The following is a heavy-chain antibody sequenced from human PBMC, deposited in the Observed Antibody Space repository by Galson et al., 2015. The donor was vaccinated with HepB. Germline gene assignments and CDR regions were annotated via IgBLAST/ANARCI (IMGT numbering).Heavy chain of an antibody. D-gene: IGHD3-22*01. CDR2: INPSLGTT. V-gene: IGHV1-46*01. J-gene: IGHJ6*02. Sequence: SVKVSCKASGYTFTNYYINWVRQAPGQGLEWMGVINPSLGTTTYAQKFQGRVTMTRDTSTSTVYMELSRLRSEVTAVYYCARAGVVVWGSIGLGGLDVWGQGTTVTASS. CDR3: ARAGVVVWGSIGLGGLDV. CDR1: GYTFTNYY.